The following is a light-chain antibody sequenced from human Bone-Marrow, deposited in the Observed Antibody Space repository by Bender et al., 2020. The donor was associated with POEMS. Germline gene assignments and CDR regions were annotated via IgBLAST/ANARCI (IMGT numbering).Light chain of an antibody. J-gene: IGLJ2*01. CDR1: KLGDKS. V-gene: IGLV3-1*01. CDR2: QNS. Sequence: SYELTQAPSVSVSPGQTASITCSGHKLGDKSASWFQQRPGQSPVLVIYQNSKRPSGIPERFSGSSSGDTATLTISGTQAMDEADYYCQAWDSRTYVVFGGGTKLTVL. CDR3: QAWDSRTYVV.